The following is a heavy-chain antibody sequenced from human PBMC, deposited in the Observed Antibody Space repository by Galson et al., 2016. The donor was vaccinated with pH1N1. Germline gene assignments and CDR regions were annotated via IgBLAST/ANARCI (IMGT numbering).Heavy chain of an antibody. V-gene: IGHV1-46*01. Sequence: SVKVSCKASGYSFTDYYIHWVRQAPGQGLEWMGIINPTTDSTSYAQKFQGRVTVTRDTSATTVYLDLSSLRPDDTAVYYCARDPTPTTGPRFSFFYGMDVWGQGTTVTVSS. CDR3: ARDPTPTTGPRFSFFYGMDV. J-gene: IGHJ6*02. CDR1: GYSFTDYY. D-gene: IGHD4-17*01. CDR2: INPTTDST.